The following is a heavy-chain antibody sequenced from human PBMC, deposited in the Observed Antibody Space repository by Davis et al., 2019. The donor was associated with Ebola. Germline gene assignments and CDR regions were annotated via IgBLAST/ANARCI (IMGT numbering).Heavy chain of an antibody. V-gene: IGHV3-23*01. CDR1: GFTFSSYA. J-gene: IGHJ4*02. D-gene: IGHD4-17*01. Sequence: GESLKISCAASGFTFSSYATSWVRQAPGKGLEWVSAISGSGGSTYYADSVKGRFTISRDNSKNTLYLQMNSLRAEDTAVYYCARHDYGDSHFDYWGQGTLVTVSS. CDR3: ARHDYGDSHFDY. CDR2: ISGSGGST.